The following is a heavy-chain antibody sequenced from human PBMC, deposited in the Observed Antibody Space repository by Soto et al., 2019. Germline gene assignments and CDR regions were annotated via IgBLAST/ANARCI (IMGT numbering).Heavy chain of an antibody. V-gene: IGHV4-59*11. CDR3: ARRIDY. J-gene: IGHJ4*02. Sequence: SETLSLTCTVSGGSICNHYWSWIRQPPGKGLEWIGYIYYNGNTNYNPSLKSRVTMSVDTSKNQFSLKLNSVTAADTAVYYCARRIDYWGQGTLVTVSS. CDR2: IYYNGNT. CDR1: GGSICNHY.